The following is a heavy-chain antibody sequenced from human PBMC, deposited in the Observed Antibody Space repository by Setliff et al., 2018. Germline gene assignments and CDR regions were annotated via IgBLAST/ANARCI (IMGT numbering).Heavy chain of an antibody. CDR2: TIPMFGTT. V-gene: IGHV1-69*05. Sequence: GASVKVSCKASGGTFSSYGISWVRQAPGQGLEWMGGTIPMFGTTSYARQFQGRVTIITDESTSTAYMQLSSLTSDDTAVYYCAREGVDTRSSTDYRYYMDVWGKGTTVTVS. J-gene: IGHJ6*03. CDR3: AREGVDTRSSTDYRYYMDV. D-gene: IGHD5-18*01. CDR1: GGTFSSYG.